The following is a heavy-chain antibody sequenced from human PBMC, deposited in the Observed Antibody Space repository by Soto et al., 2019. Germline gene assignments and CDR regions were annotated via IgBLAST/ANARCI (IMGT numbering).Heavy chain of an antibody. J-gene: IGHJ5*02. V-gene: IGHV1-8*01. CDR2: MNPNSGNT. D-gene: IGHD2-15*01. CDR3: AREGFQYCSGGSCSYWFDP. Sequence: ASVKVSCKASGYTFTSYDINWVRLATGQGLEWMGWMNPNSGNTGYAQKFQGRVTMTRNTSISTAYMELSSLRSEDTAVYYCAREGFQYCSGGSCSYWFDPWGQGTLVTVSS. CDR1: GYTFTSYD.